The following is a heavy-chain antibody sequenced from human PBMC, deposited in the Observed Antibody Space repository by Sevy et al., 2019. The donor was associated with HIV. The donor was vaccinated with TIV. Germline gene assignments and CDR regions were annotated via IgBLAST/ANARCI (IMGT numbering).Heavy chain of an antibody. CDR3: ARDNATVSRRGLRYYYYGTDV. CDR2: INEDGTEK. J-gene: IGHJ6*02. CDR1: GFTFSTYW. D-gene: IGHD2-2*01. Sequence: GGSLRLSCAASGFTFSTYWMSWFRQAPGTGLEWVANINEDGTEKFYVDSVKGRFTMSRDNAKNSLYLQMNSLRAEDAAVYYCARDNATVSRRGLRYYYYGTDVWGQRTTVTVSS. V-gene: IGHV3-7*01.